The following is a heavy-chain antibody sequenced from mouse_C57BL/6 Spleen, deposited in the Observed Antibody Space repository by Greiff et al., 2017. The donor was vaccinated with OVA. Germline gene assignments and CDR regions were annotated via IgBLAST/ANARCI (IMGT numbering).Heavy chain of an antibody. CDR3: ARLWYYWYFDV. CDR2: INPNNGGT. J-gene: IGHJ1*03. Sequence: DVKLQESGPELVKPGASVKMSCKASGYTFTDYNMHWVKQSHGKSLEWIGYINPNNGGTSYNQKFKGKATLTVNKSSSTAYMELRSLTSEDSAVDYCARLWYYWYFDVWGTGTTVTVSS. D-gene: IGHD2-1*01. V-gene: IGHV1-22*01. CDR1: GYTFTDYN.